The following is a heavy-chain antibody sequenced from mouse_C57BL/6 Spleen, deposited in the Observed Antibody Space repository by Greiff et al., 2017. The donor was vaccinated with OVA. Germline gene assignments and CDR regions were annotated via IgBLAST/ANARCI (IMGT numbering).Heavy chain of an antibody. D-gene: IGHD1-1*01. CDR3: ARPTTVVENYFDY. CDR2: ISSGGSYT. CDR1: GFTFSSYG. J-gene: IGHJ2*01. V-gene: IGHV5-6*01. Sequence: EVQLVESGGDLVKPGGSLKLSCAASGFTFSSYGMSWVRQTPDKRLEWVATISSGGSYTYYPDSVKGRFTISRDNAKNTLYLQMSSLKSEDTAMYYCARPTTVVENYFDYWGQGTTLTVSS.